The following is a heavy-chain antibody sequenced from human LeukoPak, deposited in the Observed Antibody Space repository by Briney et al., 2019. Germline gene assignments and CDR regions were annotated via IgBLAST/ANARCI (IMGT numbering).Heavy chain of an antibody. CDR2: IKQDGSEK. CDR1: GFTFSNYA. V-gene: IGHV3-7*01. CDR3: ARAGDSSSSRYFDY. D-gene: IGHD6-6*01. Sequence: SGGSLRLSCATSGFTFSNYAMTWVRQAPGKGLEWVANIKQDGSEKYYVDSVKGRFTISRDNAKNSLYLQMNSLRAEDTAVYYCARAGDSSSSRYFDYRGQGTLVTVSS. J-gene: IGHJ4*02.